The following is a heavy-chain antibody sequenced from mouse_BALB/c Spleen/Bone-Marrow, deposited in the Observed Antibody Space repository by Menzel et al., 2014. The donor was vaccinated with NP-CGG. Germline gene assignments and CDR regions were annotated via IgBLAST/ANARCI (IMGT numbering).Heavy chain of an antibody. J-gene: IGHJ1*01. D-gene: IGHD1-2*01. CDR2: IYPGDGDS. CDR1: GYAFSSSW. Sequence: QVQLQQSGPELVKPGASVKISCKASGYAFSSSWMNWVKQRPGQGLEWIGRIYPGDGDSNYNGKFKGKATLTADKSSSTAYMQLSSLTSVDSAVYFCARDLTHYSGEWYFDVWGAGTTVTVSS. V-gene: IGHV1-82*01. CDR3: ARDLTHYSGEWYFDV.